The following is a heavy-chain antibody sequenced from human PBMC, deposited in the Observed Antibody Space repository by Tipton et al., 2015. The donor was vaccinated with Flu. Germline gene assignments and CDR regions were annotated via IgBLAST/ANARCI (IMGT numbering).Heavy chain of an antibody. CDR1: GFTFRDYY. J-gene: IGHJ6*02. CDR2: ISSSGDTI. V-gene: IGHV3-11*01. D-gene: IGHD1-14*01. CDR3: ARGYIEPSLFGLDV. Sequence: QLVQSGGGLAKPGTSLRLTCAASGFTFRDYYMTWIRQAPGKGLEWIAFISSSGDTIYYAESVKGRLTISRDNAANSLLLQMDSLRGEDTALYHCARGYIEPSLFGLDVWGQGTTVTVSS.